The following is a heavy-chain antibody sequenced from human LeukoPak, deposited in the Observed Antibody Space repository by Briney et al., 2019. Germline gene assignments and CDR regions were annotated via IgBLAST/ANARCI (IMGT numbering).Heavy chain of an antibody. Sequence: AASVKVSCKASGGTFSSYAISWVRQAPGQGLEWMGRIIPILGIANYAQKFQGRVTITADKSTSTAYMELSSLRSEDTAVYYCATNPAIVATRPNWFDPWGQGTLVTVSS. CDR3: ATNPAIVATRPNWFDP. J-gene: IGHJ5*02. D-gene: IGHD5-12*01. CDR2: IIPILGIA. CDR1: GGTFSSYA. V-gene: IGHV1-69*04.